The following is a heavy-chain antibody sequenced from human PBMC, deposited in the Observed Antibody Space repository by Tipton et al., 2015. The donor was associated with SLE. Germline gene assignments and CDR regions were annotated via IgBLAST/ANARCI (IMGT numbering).Heavy chain of an antibody. J-gene: IGHJ6*02. Sequence: PGLVKPSETLSLNCTVSGGSISSYYWSWIRQPPGKGLEWIGYIYDSGSTNYNPSLKSRVTISVDTSKNQFSLKLSSVTAADTAVYYCARGGIAYYGMDVWGQGTTVTVSS. CDR3: ARGGIAYYGMDV. CDR2: IYDSGST. V-gene: IGHV4-59*01. D-gene: IGHD1-14*01. CDR1: GGSISSYY.